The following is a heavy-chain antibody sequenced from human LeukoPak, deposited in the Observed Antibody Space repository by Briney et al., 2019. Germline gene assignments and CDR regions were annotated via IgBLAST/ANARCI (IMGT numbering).Heavy chain of an antibody. CDR2: IYYSGST. CDR3: ARASTEWLFGDY. CDR1: GGSISSYY. V-gene: IGHV4-59*01. Sequence: PSETLSLTCTVSGGSISSYYRSWIRQPPGKGLEWIGYIYYSGSTNYNPSLKSRVTISVDTSKNQFSLKLSSVTAADTAVYYRARASTEWLFGDYWGQGTLVTVSS. D-gene: IGHD3-3*01. J-gene: IGHJ4*02.